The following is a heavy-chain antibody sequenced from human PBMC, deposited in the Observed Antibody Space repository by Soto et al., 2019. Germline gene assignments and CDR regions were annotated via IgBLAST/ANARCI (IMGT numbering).Heavy chain of an antibody. CDR3: VKYTVTEDLGES. J-gene: IGHJ5*02. CDR1: GFTFSTYA. Sequence: EVQLLESGGDVVRPGGSLRLSCAASGFTFSTYAMGWVRQAPGRGLEGVAGVSRAGTYTFYADSVRGRFSISRDNSRDTVDLYMNALRGDDTAVYFCVKYTVTEDLGESWGQGTLVSVSS. CDR2: VSRAGTYT. D-gene: IGHD3-16*01. V-gene: IGHV3-23*01.